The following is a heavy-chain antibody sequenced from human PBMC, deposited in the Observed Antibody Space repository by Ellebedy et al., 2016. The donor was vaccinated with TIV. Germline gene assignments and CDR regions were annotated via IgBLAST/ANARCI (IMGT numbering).Heavy chain of an antibody. CDR2: IDPSASYT. V-gene: IGHV5-10-1*01. D-gene: IGHD3-10*01. CDR3: AATSQYYYGSVDY. CDR1: GYSITSYW. Sequence: PGGSLRLSCKGSGYSITSYWISRVRQMPGKGLEWMGRIDPSASYTNYSPSFQVHVTISADKSISTAYLQWSSLKASDTAMYYCAATSQYYYGSVDYWGQGTLVTVSS. J-gene: IGHJ4*02.